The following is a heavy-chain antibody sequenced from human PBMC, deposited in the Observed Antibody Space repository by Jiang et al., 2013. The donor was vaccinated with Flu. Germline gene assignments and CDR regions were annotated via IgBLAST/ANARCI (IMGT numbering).Heavy chain of an antibody. CDR3: ARVDGDGYNTY. D-gene: IGHD5-24*01. Sequence: KPSETLSLTCTVSGGSVSSGSYYWSWIRQPPGKGLEWIGYIYYSGSTNYNPSLKSRVTISVDTSKNQFSLKLSSVTAADTAVYYCARVDGDGYNTYWGQGTLVTVSS. J-gene: IGHJ4*02. CDR1: GGSVSSGSYY. V-gene: IGHV4-61*01. CDR2: IYYSGST.